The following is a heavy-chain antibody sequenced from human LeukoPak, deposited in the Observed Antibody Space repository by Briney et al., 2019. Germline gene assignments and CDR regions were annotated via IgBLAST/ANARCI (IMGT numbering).Heavy chain of an antibody. CDR2: ISSKNTI. CDR1: GFTFSSYN. CDR3: ARVWLTSHYMDV. D-gene: IGHD2-21*01. J-gene: IGHJ6*03. Sequence: GGSLRLSCVASGFTFSSYNMNWLRQAPGKGLEWISYISSKNTIYYADSVKGRFTISRDDAKNSLYLQMNSLRVEDTAVYYCARVWLTSHYMDVWGKGTTVTVSS. V-gene: IGHV3-48*01.